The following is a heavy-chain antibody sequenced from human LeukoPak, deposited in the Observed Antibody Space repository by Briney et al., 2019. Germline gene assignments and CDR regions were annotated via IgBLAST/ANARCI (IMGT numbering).Heavy chain of an antibody. V-gene: IGHV3-30-3*01. D-gene: IGHD3-22*01. Sequence: PGGSLRLSCAASGFTFSSYAMHWVRQAPGKGLEWVAVISYDGSNKYCADSVKGRFTISRDNSKNTLYLQMNSLRAEDTAVYYCARVPGYYYDSSGYSRDYWGQGTLVTVSS. CDR3: ARVPGYYYDSSGYSRDY. CDR2: ISYDGSNK. CDR1: GFTFSSYA. J-gene: IGHJ4*02.